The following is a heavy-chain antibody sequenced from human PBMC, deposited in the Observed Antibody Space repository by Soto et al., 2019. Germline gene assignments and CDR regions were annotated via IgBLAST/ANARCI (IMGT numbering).Heavy chain of an antibody. CDR1: GFSRTTSGVT. V-gene: IGHV2-5*02. Sequence: QITLKESGPTLVKPTQTLTLTCSFSGFSRTTSGVTVAWIRQPPGKALQWLALLNWDGDKRYSPSRQHTLAITKETANQQVVLTMTDMDPADTGTYYCTRRPDNWNYAGFDYWGQGAQVTVSS. J-gene: IGHJ4*02. CDR3: TRRPDNWNYAGFDY. CDR2: LNWDGDK. D-gene: IGHD1-7*01.